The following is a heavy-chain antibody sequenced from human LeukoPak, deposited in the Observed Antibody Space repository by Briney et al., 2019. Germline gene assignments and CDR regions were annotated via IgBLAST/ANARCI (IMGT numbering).Heavy chain of an antibody. D-gene: IGHD1-1*01. J-gene: IGHJ4*02. CDR1: GFTFGDYS. V-gene: IGHV3-69-1*02. CDR3: ARAIRL. Sequence: GGSLRLSCTASGFTFGDYSVNWVRQAPGKGLEWVACITGISDIYHADSVKGRFTISRDNAKNSVYLQMTSLRAEDTGIYYCARAIRLWGQGTLVTVSS. CDR2: ITGISDI.